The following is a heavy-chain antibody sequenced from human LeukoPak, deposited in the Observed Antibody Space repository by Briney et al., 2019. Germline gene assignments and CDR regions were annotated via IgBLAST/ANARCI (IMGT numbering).Heavy chain of an antibody. CDR3: ARRRRAESYYDSSGYLTN. V-gene: IGHV4-59*12. D-gene: IGHD3-22*01. CDR2: IYYSGST. CDR1: GGSISSYY. Sequence: SETLSLTCTVSGGSISSYYWSWIRQPPGKGLEWIGYIYYSGSTNYNPSLKSRVTISVDTSKNQFSLKLSSVTAADTAVYYCARRRRAESYYDSSGYLTNWGQGTLVTVSS. J-gene: IGHJ4*02.